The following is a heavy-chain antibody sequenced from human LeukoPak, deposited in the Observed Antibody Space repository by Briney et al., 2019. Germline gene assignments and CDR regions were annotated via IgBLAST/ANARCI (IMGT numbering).Heavy chain of an antibody. J-gene: IGHJ4*02. CDR2: ISGSGGST. CDR3: AKELMVRGVIISSYYFDY. CDR1: GFTFSSYA. D-gene: IGHD3-10*01. Sequence: GSLPLSCAASGFTFSSYAMSWVRQAPGKGLEWVSAISGSGGSTYYADSVKGRFTISRDNSKNTLYLQMNSLRAEDTAVYYCAKELMVRGVIISSYYFDYWGQGTLVTVSS. V-gene: IGHV3-23*01.